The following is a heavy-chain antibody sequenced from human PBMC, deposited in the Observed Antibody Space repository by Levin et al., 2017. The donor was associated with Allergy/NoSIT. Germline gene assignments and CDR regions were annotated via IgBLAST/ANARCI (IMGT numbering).Heavy chain of an antibody. J-gene: IGHJ2*01. V-gene: IGHV3-64D*06. Sequence: TGGSLRLSCSASGFTFSSYAMHWVRQAPGKGLEYVSAISSNGGSTYYADSVKGRFTISRDNSKNTLYLQMSSLRAEDTAVYYCVKEGTMSIAVSWDWYFDLWGRGTLVTVSS. CDR1: GFTFSSYA. CDR2: ISSNGGST. D-gene: IGHD6-19*01. CDR3: VKEGTMSIAVSWDWYFDL.